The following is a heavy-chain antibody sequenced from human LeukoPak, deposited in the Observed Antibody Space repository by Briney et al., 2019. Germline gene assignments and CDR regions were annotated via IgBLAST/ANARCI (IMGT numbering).Heavy chain of an antibody. D-gene: IGHD3-22*01. J-gene: IGHJ4*02. Sequence: GESLKISCKGSGYSFSTYWIGWVRQMPGKGLEWVGIIYPGDCYTRYSPSFQGQVTISADKSISTAYLQWSSLKASGTAMYYCARPHYDSSGYEFDYWGQGTLVTVSS. CDR2: IYPGDCYT. V-gene: IGHV5-51*01. CDR1: GYSFSTYW. CDR3: ARPHYDSSGYEFDY.